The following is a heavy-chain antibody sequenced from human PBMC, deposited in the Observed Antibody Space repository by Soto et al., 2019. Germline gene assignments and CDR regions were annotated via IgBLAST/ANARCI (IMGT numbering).Heavy chain of an antibody. J-gene: IGHJ5*02. V-gene: IGHV4-61*01. Sequence: LETLSLTCTVSGGSVSSGSYYWSWIRQPPGKGLEWIGYIYYSGSTNYNPSLKSRVAISVDTSKNQFSLKLSSVTAADTAVYYCARDLRNWFDPWGQGTLVTVS. CDR2: IYYSGST. CDR3: ARDLRNWFDP. CDR1: GGSVSSGSYY.